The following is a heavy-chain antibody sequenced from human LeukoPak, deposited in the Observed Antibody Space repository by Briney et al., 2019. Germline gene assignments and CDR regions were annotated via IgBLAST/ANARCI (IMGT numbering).Heavy chain of an antibody. CDR2: ISGSGGST. J-gene: IGHJ4*02. CDR3: AKDTSWAAAGDYFDY. V-gene: IGHV3-23*01. Sequence: GGSLRLSCAASGFTFSSYSMNWVRQAPGKGLEWVSAISGSGGSTYYADSVKGRFTISRDNSKNTLYLQMNSLRAEDTAVYYCAKDTSWAAAGDYFDYWGQGTLVTVSS. CDR1: GFTFSSYS. D-gene: IGHD6-13*01.